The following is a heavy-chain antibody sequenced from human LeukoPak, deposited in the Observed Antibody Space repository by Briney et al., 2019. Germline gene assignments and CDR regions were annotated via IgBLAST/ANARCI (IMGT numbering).Heavy chain of an antibody. CDR3: ARGGRYYYDSSGYFDP. CDR2: ISAYNGNT. CDR1: GYTFTSYG. D-gene: IGHD3-22*01. V-gene: IGHV1-18*01. Sequence: ASVRVSCKASGYTFTSYGISWVRQAPGQGLEWMGWISAYNGNTNYAQKLQGRVTMTTDTSTSTAYMELRSLRSDDTAVYYCARGGRYYYDSSGYFDPWGQGTLVTVSS. J-gene: IGHJ5*02.